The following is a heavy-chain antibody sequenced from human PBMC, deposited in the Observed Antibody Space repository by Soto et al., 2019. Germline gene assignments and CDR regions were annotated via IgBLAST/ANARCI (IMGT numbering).Heavy chain of an antibody. CDR1: GDSISTFY. Sequence: PSETLSLTCTVSGDSISTFYWGWMRQAPGTGLEWIGYVYYTGSNKYNPSRRSRVTISLDRSKNQFSLELTSANAADTAVYYCARGRTVRNYAGYSSDHFYFFDYWGQGTQVTVSS. D-gene: IGHD3-22*01. CDR3: ARGRTVRNYAGYSSDHFYFFDY. V-gene: IGHV4-59*01. J-gene: IGHJ4*02. CDR2: VYYTGSN.